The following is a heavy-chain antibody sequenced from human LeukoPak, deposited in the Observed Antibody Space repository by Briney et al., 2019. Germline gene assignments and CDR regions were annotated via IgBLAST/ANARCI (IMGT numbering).Heavy chain of an antibody. J-gene: IGHJ6*02. D-gene: IGHD2-2*01. CDR1: GYTFISYD. CDR3: ARAGDIVVVPDEGMDV. CDR2: MNPNSGDT. V-gene: IGHV1-8*01. Sequence: ASVKVSCKASGYTFISYDIHWVRQATGQGLEWMGWMNPNSGDTGYAQKFQGRVTMTRNTPISTAYMEVSSLRSEDTAVYYCARAGDIVVVPDEGMDVWGQWTTVTVS.